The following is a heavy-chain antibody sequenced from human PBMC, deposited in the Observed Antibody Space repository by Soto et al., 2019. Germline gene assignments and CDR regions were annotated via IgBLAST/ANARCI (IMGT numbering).Heavy chain of an antibody. D-gene: IGHD5-18*01. CDR1: GGTFSSYA. CDR3: ARDAVDTAMVVFDY. V-gene: IGHV1-69*13. J-gene: IGHJ4*02. CDR2: IIPIFGTA. Sequence: ASVKVSCKASGGTFSSYAISWVRQAPGQGLEWMGGIIPIFGTANYAQKFQGRVTITADESTSTAYMELSSLRSEDTAVYYCARDAVDTAMVVFDYWGQGTLVTVSS.